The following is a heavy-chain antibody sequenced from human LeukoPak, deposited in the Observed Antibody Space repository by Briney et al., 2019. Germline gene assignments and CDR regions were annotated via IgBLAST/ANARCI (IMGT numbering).Heavy chain of an antibody. CDR2: FDPEDGET. CDR1: GYTLTELS. V-gene: IGHV1-24*01. D-gene: IGHD6-19*01. J-gene: IGHJ4*02. CDR3: ATKTSGYSSGWYGSSDY. Sequence: ASVKVSCKVSGYTLTELSMHWVRQAPGKGLEWMGGFDPEDGETIYAQKFQGRVTMTEDTSTDTAYMELSSLRSEDTAVYYCATKTSGYSSGWYGSSDYWGQGALVTVSS.